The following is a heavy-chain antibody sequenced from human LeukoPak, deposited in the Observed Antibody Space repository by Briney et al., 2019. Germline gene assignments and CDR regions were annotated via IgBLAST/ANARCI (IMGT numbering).Heavy chain of an antibody. J-gene: IGHJ5*02. D-gene: IGHD6-19*01. CDR3: ARDGPISSGWYLRVSWFDP. V-gene: IGHV4-34*01. CDR2: INHSGST. Sequence: SETLSLTCAVYGGSFSGYCWSWIRQPPGKGLEWIGEINHSGSTNYNPSLKSRVTISVDTSKNQFSLKLSSVTAADTAVYYCARDGPISSGWYLRVSWFDPWGQGTLVTVSS. CDR1: GGSFSGYC.